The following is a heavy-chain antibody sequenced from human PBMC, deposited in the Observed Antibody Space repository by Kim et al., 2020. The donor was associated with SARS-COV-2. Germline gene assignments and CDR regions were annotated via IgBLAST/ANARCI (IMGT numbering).Heavy chain of an antibody. V-gene: IGHV3-7*01. CDR1: GFTLSSYW. CDR2: IKQDGSEK. D-gene: IGHD2-15*01. Sequence: GGSLRLSCAVSGFTLSSYWMNWVRQAPGKGPEWVANIKQDGSEKYYVKSVTGRFTISRDNTKSSLYLQMNSLRAEDTAVYYCACGRLVARMFDCWGQGTLVTVSS. J-gene: IGHJ4*02. CDR3: ACGRLVARMFDC.